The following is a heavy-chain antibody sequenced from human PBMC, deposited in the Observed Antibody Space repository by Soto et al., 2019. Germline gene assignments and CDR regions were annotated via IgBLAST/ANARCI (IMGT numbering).Heavy chain of an antibody. J-gene: IGHJ4*02. CDR3: ARDRDAYYYGSGTFHSDY. CDR2: ISSSGGTT. V-gene: IGHV3-23*01. Sequence: GGSLRLSCVASGVTFSSYAMSWVRQAPGKGLEYLSTISSSGGTTYHADSVKGRFTISRDNAKNSLYLQMNSLRVEDSAVYYCARDRDAYYYGSGTFHSDYWGQGTLVTVSS. CDR1: GVTFSSYA. D-gene: IGHD3-10*01.